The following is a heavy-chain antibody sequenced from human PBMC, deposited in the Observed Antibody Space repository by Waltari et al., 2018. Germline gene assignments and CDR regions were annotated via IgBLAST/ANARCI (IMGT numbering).Heavy chain of an antibody. CDR1: GFVFGNYG. CDR2: ISGSGKFL. Sequence: EVNLVESEGGLVKPGESLRLSCAVSGFVFGNYGMNWVRQAPGKGLEWVSFISGSGKFLYYGDSVKCRFTMSRYKAKNLIYLQMNGVRGEDSGVYYCAGGLMSTMLTPWDFWGQGTLVTVSS. CDR3: AGGLMSTMLTPWDF. D-gene: IGHD3-10*02. J-gene: IGHJ1*01. V-gene: IGHV3-21*06.